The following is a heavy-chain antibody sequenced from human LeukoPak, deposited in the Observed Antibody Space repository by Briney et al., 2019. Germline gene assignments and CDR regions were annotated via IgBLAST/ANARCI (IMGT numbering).Heavy chain of an antibody. CDR3: ARDGVLEDGYNYGRVLYYYCMDV. Sequence: PGRSLRLSCAASGFTFSSYAMHWVRQAPGKGLEWVAVISYDGSNKYYADSVKGRFTISRDNSKNTLYLQMNSLRAEDTAVYYCARDGVLEDGYNYGRVLYYYCMDVWGKGTTDTVSS. V-gene: IGHV3-30*01. D-gene: IGHD5-24*01. J-gene: IGHJ6*03. CDR2: ISYDGSNK. CDR1: GFTFSSYA.